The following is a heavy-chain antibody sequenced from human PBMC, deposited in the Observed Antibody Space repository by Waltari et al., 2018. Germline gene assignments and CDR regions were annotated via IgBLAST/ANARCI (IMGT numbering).Heavy chain of an antibody. CDR1: GGSFSSYS. D-gene: IGHD6-6*01. Sequence: QVQLVQSGAEVKKPGSSVKVSCKASGGSFSSYSFSWVRQAPGQGLEWMGRSIPMLDMANYAQKFQGRVTSTADESTSTAYMGLSSLRSEDTAVYYCAGGQRGIAARRYFDYWGQGTLVTVSS. CDR3: AGGQRGIAARRYFDY. CDR2: SIPMLDMA. V-gene: IGHV1-69*02. J-gene: IGHJ4*02.